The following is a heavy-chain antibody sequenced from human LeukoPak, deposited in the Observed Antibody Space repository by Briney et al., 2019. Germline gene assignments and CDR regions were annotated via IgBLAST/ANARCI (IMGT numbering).Heavy chain of an antibody. CDR3: ARLASTMRPFDY. D-gene: IGHD5/OR15-5a*01. J-gene: IGHJ4*02. CDR2: IYNTGTT. V-gene: IGHV4-59*08. CDR1: GGSISSYY. Sequence: SETLSLTCTVSGGSISSYYWSWIRQPPGKGLEWIAYIYNTGTTNYNPSLKSRVTMSVDTSKNQFSLNLSSVTAADTAVYYCARLASTMRPFDYWGQGIQVTVSS.